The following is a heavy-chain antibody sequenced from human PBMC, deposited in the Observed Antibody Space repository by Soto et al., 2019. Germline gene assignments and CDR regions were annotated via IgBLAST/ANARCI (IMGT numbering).Heavy chain of an antibody. D-gene: IGHD7-27*01. J-gene: IGHJ3*02. V-gene: IGHV3-33*01. CDR3: ARSTDWGGGNAFDI. Sequence: QVQLVESGGGVVQPGRSLRLSCAASGFTFSNYAMHWVRQAPGKGLEWVALIWYDGSNKYYPDSVKGRFTISRDNSKNTLYLQRNTLRAEDTAVYYCARSTDWGGGNAFDIWGQGTMVTVSS. CDR2: IWYDGSNK. CDR1: GFTFSNYA.